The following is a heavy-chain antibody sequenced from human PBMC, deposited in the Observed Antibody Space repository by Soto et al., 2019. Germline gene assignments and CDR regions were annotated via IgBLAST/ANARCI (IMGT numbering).Heavy chain of an antibody. CDR3: ARSLITMVRGGQLDN. CDR1: GGSVSSGSYY. Sequence: SETLSLTCSVSGGSVSSGSYYWSWIRQSPEKGLEWIGYIYYTGGTKYNPSLTSRVTISTDTSRNQFSLKLSSVTAADTAVYYCARSLITMVRGGQLDNWGQGTLVTVSS. J-gene: IGHJ4*02. V-gene: IGHV4-61*01. D-gene: IGHD3-10*01. CDR2: IYYTGGT.